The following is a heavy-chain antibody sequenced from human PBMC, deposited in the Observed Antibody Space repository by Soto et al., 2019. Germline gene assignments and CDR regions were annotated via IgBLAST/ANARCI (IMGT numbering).Heavy chain of an antibody. CDR3: ARLPRDCNKTSCYYADH. J-gene: IGHJ4*02. D-gene: IGHD3-3*01. Sequence: GESLKISCSGSGYDFNTNWFGWVRQLPGRGLEWVGIMYPGDSDTRYNPSLQGHVTLSVDVTVSTAFLQWRSLETSDTGMYFCARLPRDCNKTSCYYADHWGQGTKVTASS. CDR2: MYPGDSDT. CDR1: GYDFNTNW. V-gene: IGHV5-51*01.